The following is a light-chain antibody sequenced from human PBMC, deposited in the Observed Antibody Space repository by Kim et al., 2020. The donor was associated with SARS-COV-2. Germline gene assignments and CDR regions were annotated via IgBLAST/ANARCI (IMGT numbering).Light chain of an antibody. J-gene: IGKJ1*01. CDR2: AAS. CDR1: QRIATY. V-gene: IGKV1-39*01. Sequence: ASLGDRFTITCRASQRIATYLNWYQQKPGKAPKLLIYAASSLQSGVPSRFSGSGSGTDFTLTISSLQPEDFATYYCQQSYSTPRTFGQGTKVDIK. CDR3: QQSYSTPRT.